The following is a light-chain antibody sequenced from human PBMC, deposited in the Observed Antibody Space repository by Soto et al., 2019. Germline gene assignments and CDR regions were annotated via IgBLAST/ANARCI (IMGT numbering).Light chain of an antibody. CDR3: QVLASSSDHQV. CDR2: YDS. CDR1: NIGSKS. J-gene: IGLJ2*01. Sequence: SYELTQPPSVSVAPGKTARITCGGNNIGSKSVHWYQHKPGQAPVLVIYYDSDRPSGIPERFSGSNSGNTATLTISRVEAWDEADYYCQVLASSSDHQVFGGGTKLTVL. V-gene: IGLV3-21*04.